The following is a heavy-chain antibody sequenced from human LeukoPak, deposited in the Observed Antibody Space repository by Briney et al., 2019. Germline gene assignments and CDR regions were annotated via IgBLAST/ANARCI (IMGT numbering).Heavy chain of an antibody. Sequence: ASVKVSCKASGYTFTSYGISWVRQAPGQGLEWMGWISAYNGNTNYAQKLQGRVTMTTHTSTSTAYMELRSLRSDDTAVYYCAREEPFYSSSSDAFDIWGQGTLVTDSS. CDR1: GYTFTSYG. CDR3: AREEPFYSSSSDAFDI. CDR2: ISAYNGNT. V-gene: IGHV1-18*01. J-gene: IGHJ4*02. D-gene: IGHD6-6*01.